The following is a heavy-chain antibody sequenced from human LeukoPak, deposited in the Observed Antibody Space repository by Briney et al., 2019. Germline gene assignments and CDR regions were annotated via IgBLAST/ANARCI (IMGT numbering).Heavy chain of an antibody. J-gene: IGHJ6*04. D-gene: IGHD3-16*01. CDR1: GFTFSSYS. Sequence: GSLRLSCAASGFTFSSYSMNWVRQAPGKGLEWVSSISSRSTYIYHVDSVKGRFTISRDSAKNSLFLQMNSLRAEDTAVYFCAKSTRAVMAMMDVWGKGTTVTVSS. V-gene: IGHV3-21*01. CDR2: ISSRSTYI. CDR3: AKSTRAVMAMMDV.